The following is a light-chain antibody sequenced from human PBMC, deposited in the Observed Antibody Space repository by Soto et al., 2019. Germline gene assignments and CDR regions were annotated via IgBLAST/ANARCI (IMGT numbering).Light chain of an antibody. CDR3: CSYAGSSTPYV. V-gene: IGLV2-23*02. Sequence: QSALTQPVSVSGSPGQSIPISCTGTSSDVGSYNLVSWFQQHPGKAPKLMIYEVSKRPSGVSNRFSGSKSGNTASLTISGLQAEDEADYYCCSYAGSSTPYVFGTGTKVTVL. CDR1: SSDVGSYNL. J-gene: IGLJ1*01. CDR2: EVS.